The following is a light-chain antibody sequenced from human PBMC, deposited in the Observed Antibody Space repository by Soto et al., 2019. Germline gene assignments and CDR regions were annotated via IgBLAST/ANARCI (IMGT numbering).Light chain of an antibody. J-gene: IGKJ5*01. CDR2: AAS. Sequence: DIQMTQSPSSVSASVGDRVTITCRASQGISSWLAWYQQKPGEAPKLLISAASSVQTGVPSRFSGSGSGTDFTLTISSLQPEDFATYFCQQAHAFPITFGQGTRLEIK. CDR3: QQAHAFPIT. V-gene: IGKV1-12*01. CDR1: QGISSW.